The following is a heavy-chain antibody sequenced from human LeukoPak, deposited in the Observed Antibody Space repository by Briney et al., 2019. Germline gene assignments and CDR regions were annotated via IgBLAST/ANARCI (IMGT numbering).Heavy chain of an antibody. D-gene: IGHD1-26*01. V-gene: IGHV3-7*03. Sequence: GGSLRLSCVASGFIFGDYWMRWVRQAPGKGLEWVATINQNGGVKYYVDSVKGRFTISRDNAKTSLFLQMNSLRIDDTAVYYCARRTSGSYLGHLFGKNHRAYYFDYWGQGTLVTVSS. J-gene: IGHJ4*02. CDR2: INQNGGVK. CDR3: ARRTSGSYLGHLFGKNHRAYYFDY. CDR1: GFIFGDYW.